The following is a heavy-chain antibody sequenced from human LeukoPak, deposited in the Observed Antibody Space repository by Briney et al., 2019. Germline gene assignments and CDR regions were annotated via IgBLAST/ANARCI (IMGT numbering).Heavy chain of an antibody. V-gene: IGHV3-48*01. Sequence: GGSLRLSCSASGFTFSDYSMNWVRQAPGKGLEWISWVGIDSGNTKYADSVKGRLTISGEKAKNSLYLQMSSLRVEDTAVYYCARDHNYAFDNWGQGTLVTVSS. D-gene: IGHD1-1*01. CDR1: GFTFSDYS. J-gene: IGHJ4*02. CDR2: VGIDSGNT. CDR3: ARDHNYAFDN.